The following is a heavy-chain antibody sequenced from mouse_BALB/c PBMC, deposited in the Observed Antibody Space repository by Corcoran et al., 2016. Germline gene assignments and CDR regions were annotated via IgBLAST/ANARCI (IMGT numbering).Heavy chain of an antibody. J-gene: IGHJ4*01. CDR2: INPYNGGT. CDR1: GYSFTGYT. Sequence: EVQLQQSGPELVKPGASMKISSKASGYSFTGYTMNWVKQSHGKNREWIGLINPYNGGTSYNQKFKGKATLTVDKSYSTAYMELLILTSEDSAVYYCARHAMDYWGQGTSVTFSS. V-gene: IGHV1-18*01. CDR3: ARHAMDY.